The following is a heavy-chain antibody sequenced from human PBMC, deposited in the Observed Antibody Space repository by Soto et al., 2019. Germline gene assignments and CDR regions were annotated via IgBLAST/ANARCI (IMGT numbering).Heavy chain of an antibody. CDR1: GGTFSSYA. J-gene: IGHJ6*02. D-gene: IGHD3-10*01. CDR3: AGLGIGHGVPNYGSGSSPYYYYGMDV. CDR2: IIPIFGTA. Sequence: QVQLVQSGAEVKKPGSSVKVSCKASGGTFSSYAISWVRQAPGQGLEWMGGIIPIFGTANYAQKFQGRVTITADESTSTAYMELSSLRSEDTAVYYCAGLGIGHGVPNYGSGSSPYYYYGMDVWGQGTTVTVSS. V-gene: IGHV1-69*12.